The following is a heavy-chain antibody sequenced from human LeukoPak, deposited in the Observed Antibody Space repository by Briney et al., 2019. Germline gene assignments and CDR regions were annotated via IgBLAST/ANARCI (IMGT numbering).Heavy chain of an antibody. J-gene: IGHJ5*02. CDR3: ARVRGYDFWSGYYRVPAYNWFDP. V-gene: IGHV4-34*01. D-gene: IGHD3-3*01. CDR2: INHSGST. CDR1: GGSFSGYY. Sequence: PSETLSLTCAVYGGSFSGYYWSWIRQPPGKGLEWIGEINHSGSTNYSPSLKSRVTISVDTSKNQFSLKLSSVTAADTAVYYCARVRGYDFWSGYYRVPAYNWFDPWGQGTLVTVSS.